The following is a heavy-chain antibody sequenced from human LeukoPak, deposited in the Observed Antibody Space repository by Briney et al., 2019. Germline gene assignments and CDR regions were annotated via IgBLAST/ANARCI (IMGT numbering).Heavy chain of an antibody. J-gene: IGHJ4*02. D-gene: IGHD3-10*01. CDR3: ARDWGYASGSPTFDY. Sequence: ASVKVSCTASGYTFTGYYMHWVRQAPGQGLEWMGIISPSDISTRYAQKFQGRVTMTRDTSTSTVYMELSSLRSEDTAVYYCARDWGYASGSPTFDYWGQGTLVTVSS. CDR1: GYTFTGYY. V-gene: IGHV1-46*01. CDR2: ISPSDIST.